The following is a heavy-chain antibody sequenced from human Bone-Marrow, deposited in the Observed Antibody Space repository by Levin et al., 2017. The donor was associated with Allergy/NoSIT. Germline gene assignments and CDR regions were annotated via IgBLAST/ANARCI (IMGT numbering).Heavy chain of an antibody. J-gene: IGHJ4*02. Sequence: GGSLRLSCTAAGFTFGDYAMTWFRQAPGKGLEWVGFIRSKSYGATTEYAASVKGRFTISRDDSKYGAYLQMNSLNMEDTCVYFCRRDHFRPADYFDYWGQGTLVTVSS. CDR3: RRDHFRPADYFDY. CDR2: IRSKSYGATT. CDR1: GFTFGDYA. D-gene: IGHD3-3*02. V-gene: IGHV3-49*03.